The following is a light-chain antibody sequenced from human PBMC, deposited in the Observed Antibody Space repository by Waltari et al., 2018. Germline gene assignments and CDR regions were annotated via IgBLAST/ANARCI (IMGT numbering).Light chain of an antibody. CDR2: EVS. CDR3: SSYTSSSTVV. J-gene: IGLJ2*01. Sequence: QSALTQPASVSGSPGQSITISCTGTSSGVGGYNYVSRYQQHPGKAPKLMIYEVSNRPSGVSNRFSGSKSGNTASLTISGLQAEDEADYYCSSYTSSSTVVFGGGTKLTVL. V-gene: IGLV2-14*01. CDR1: SSGVGGYNY.